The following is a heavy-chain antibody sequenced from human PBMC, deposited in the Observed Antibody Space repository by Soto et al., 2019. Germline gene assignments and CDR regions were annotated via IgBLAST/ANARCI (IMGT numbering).Heavy chain of an antibody. Sequence: EVQLVESGGGLIQPGGSLRLSCAVSGFTVSNNYMSWVRQAPGKGLEGVSVIYSGGYTAYGDSVKGRFTISRDNSKNTLYLKMNRRGAGAPAVFYWRKGRGGGGYWGQGTLVTVSS. D-gene: IGHD3-10*01. J-gene: IGHJ4*02. V-gene: IGHV3-53*01. CDR3: RKGRGGGGY. CDR2: IYSGGYT. CDR1: GFTVSNNY.